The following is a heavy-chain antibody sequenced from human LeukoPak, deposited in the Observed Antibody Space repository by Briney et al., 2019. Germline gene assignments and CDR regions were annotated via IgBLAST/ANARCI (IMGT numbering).Heavy chain of an antibody. CDR3: ARIDRAVAGTIDY. CDR1: GGSISSYF. V-gene: IGHV4-59*08. CDR2: IYYSGST. J-gene: IGHJ4*02. Sequence: PSETLSLTCTVSGGSISSYFWSWIRQPPGKGLEWIGYIYYSGSTNYNPSLKSRVTMSVDTSKNQFSLKLSSVTAADTAVYYCARIDRAVAGTIDYSGQGTLVTVSS. D-gene: IGHD6-19*01.